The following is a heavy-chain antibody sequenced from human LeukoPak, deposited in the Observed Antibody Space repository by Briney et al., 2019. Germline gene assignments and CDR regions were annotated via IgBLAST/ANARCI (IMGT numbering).Heavy chain of an antibody. CDR3: ATFEDRGLVPAAFY. Sequence: ASVKVSCKASGYSFTGHYMHWVRQAPGQGLEWMGWLNTYSGDTKYAQNFQGRVTMTRDTSISTAYMELGRLTSDDTAVYYCATFEDRGLVPAAFYWGQGTLVTVSS. CDR2: LNTYSGDT. V-gene: IGHV1-2*02. CDR1: GYSFTGHY. D-gene: IGHD2-2*01. J-gene: IGHJ4*02.